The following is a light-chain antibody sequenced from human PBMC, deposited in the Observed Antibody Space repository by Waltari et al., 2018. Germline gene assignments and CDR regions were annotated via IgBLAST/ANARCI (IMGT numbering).Light chain of an antibody. CDR3: SSYTTSSTVV. CDR1: SSDVGAYNY. CDR2: EVS. V-gene: IGLV2-14*01. Sequence: QSALTQPASVSGSPGQSITISCTGTSSDVGAYNYVSWYQQHPGKAPKLMMYEVSNRPSGLSNRFPGSKSGNTASLTISGLQAENEADYYCSSYTTSSTVVFGGGTKLTVL. J-gene: IGLJ2*01.